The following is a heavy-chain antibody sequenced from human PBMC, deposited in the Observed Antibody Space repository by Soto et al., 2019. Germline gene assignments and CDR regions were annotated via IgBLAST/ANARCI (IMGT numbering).Heavy chain of an antibody. Sequence: QVQLVQSGAEVKRPGSSVKVSCQTSGGTFRTYTINWVRQAPGQGLEWMGRIIPILDVANYAQKFQGRVTITADKSTSTAHMELRSLRSEDTAVYYCAMVDVYVTASPQDVWGRGTTVTVSS. CDR3: AMVDVYVTASPQDV. CDR2: IIPILDVA. J-gene: IGHJ6*02. V-gene: IGHV1-69*02. D-gene: IGHD3-16*01. CDR1: GGTFRTYT.